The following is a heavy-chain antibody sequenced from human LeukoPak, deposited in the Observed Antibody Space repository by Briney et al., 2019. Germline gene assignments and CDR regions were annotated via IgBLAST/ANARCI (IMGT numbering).Heavy chain of an antibody. J-gene: IGHJ5*02. CDR2: INHSGST. Sequence: PSETLSLTCAVYGGSFSAYYWSWIRQPPGKGLEWIGEINHSGSTNYNPSLKSRVTISVDTSKNQLTLKLSSVTAADTAVYYCARMGTGTTEWWFDPWGQRTLVTVSS. V-gene: IGHV4-34*01. D-gene: IGHD1-1*01. CDR1: GGSFSAYY. CDR3: ARMGTGTTEWWFDP.